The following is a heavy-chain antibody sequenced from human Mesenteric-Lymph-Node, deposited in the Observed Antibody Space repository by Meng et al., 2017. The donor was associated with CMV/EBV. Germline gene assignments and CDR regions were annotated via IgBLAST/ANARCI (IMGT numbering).Heavy chain of an antibody. D-gene: IGHD2-2*01. CDR1: GGSVSSGSYY. CDR3: ARGGRVVPAAYVDY. CDR2: IYYSGST. J-gene: IGHJ4*02. Sequence: SGGSVSSGSYYWSWIRQPPGKGLEWIGYIYYSGSTNYNPSLKSRVTISVDTSKNQFSLKLSSVTAADTAVYYCARGGRVVPAAYVDYWGQGTLVTVSS. V-gene: IGHV4-61*01.